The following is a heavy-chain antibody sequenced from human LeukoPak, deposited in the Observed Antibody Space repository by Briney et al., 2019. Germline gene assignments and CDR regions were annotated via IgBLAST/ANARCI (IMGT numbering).Heavy chain of an antibody. V-gene: IGHV3-7*01. CDR2: IKQDGSEK. J-gene: IGHJ5*02. D-gene: IGHD5-18*01. Sequence: PGGSLRLSCAASGFTLRTYWMSWARQAPGKGLEWVAKIKQDGSEKYYVDSVKGRFTISRDNAKNSLYLQMNSLRAEDTGVYYCARNSDSYGYGLDPWGQGTLVTVSS. CDR3: ARNSDSYGYGLDP. CDR1: GFTLRTYW.